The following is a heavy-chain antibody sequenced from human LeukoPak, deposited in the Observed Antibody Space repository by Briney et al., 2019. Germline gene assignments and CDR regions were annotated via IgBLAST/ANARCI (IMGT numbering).Heavy chain of an antibody. CDR2: VYYSGST. Sequence: SETLSLTCTVSGGSINGYYWSWIRQPPGKGLEWIGYVYYSGSTNYNPSLESRVSISVDTSKNQFSLKLSSVTAADTAVYYCARGSAAAGTFQHWGQGTLVTVSS. D-gene: IGHD6-13*01. CDR1: GGSINGYY. J-gene: IGHJ1*01. CDR3: ARGSAAAGTFQH. V-gene: IGHV4-59*01.